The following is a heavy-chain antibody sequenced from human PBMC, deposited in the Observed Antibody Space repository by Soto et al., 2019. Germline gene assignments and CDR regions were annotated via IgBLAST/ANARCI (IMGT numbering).Heavy chain of an antibody. CDR2: ISSSSSLI. V-gene: IGHV3-48*03. D-gene: IGHD4-17*01. CDR3: ATTVTTVDY. Sequence: PGGSLRLSCAASGFSFSGYGMNWVRQAPGKGLEWISYISSSSSLIYYADSLKGRFTISRDNAKNSLYLQMNSLRAEDTAVYYCATTVTTVDYWGQGTLVTVS. CDR1: GFSFSGYG. J-gene: IGHJ4*02.